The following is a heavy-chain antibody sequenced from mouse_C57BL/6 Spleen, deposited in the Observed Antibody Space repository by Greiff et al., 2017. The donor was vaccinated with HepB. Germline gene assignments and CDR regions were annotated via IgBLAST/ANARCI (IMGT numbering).Heavy chain of an antibody. CDR1: GYSITSGYY. CDR3: ARAAAQVTGFAY. J-gene: IGHJ3*01. D-gene: IGHD3-2*02. V-gene: IGHV3-6*01. Sequence: ESGPGLVKPSQSLSLTCSVTGYSITSGYYWNWIRQFPGNKLEWMGYISYDGSNNYNPSLKNRISITRDTSKNQFFLKLNSVTTEDTATYYCARAAAQVTGFAYWGQGTLVTVSA. CDR2: ISYDGSN.